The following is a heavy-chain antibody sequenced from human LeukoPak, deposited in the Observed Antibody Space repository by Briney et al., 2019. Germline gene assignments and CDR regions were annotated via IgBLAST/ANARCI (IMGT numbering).Heavy chain of an antibody. CDR2: ISWNGGST. V-gene: IGHV3-20*04. J-gene: IGHJ2*01. D-gene: IGHD3-3*01. CDR3: ARSLEITSFPGGFDL. Sequence: GGSLRLSCAASAFTFDNYDMSWVRQAPGKGLEWVSSISWNGGSTGYADSVKGRFTISRDNAKNSLYLQMDSLRAEDMAFYYCARSLEITSFPGGFDLWGRGTLVTVSS. CDR1: AFTFDNYD.